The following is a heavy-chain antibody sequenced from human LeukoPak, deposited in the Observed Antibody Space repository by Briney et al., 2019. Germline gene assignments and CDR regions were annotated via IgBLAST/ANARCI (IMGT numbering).Heavy chain of an antibody. V-gene: IGHV1-2*02. D-gene: IGHD3/OR15-3a*01. J-gene: IGHJ4*02. CDR2: VNPNNGDT. CDR3: TRDSNWTFDDY. Sequence: GASVKVSCKASGYSFTSHYMHWVRQAPGQGLEWMGLVNPNNGDTRYGQKFQGRVTMTRDTSISTAYVELNSLTSDDTAVYYCTRDSNWTFDDYWGQGTLVTVSS. CDR1: GYSFTSHY.